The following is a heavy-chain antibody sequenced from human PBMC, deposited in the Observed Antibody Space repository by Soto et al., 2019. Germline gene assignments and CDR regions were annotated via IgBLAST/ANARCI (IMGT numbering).Heavy chain of an antibody. CDR2: ISFDGSHI. Sequence: QVQLVESGGGVVQPGKSLRLSCAASVSTFSNYGMHWVRQAPGKGLEWVAVISFDGSHIYYAHSLKGRFAISRDNSKNTLYLQMNSLSAEDTAVYYCAKAYASSPNPYYYDMDVWGQGTTVTVSS. J-gene: IGHJ6*02. CDR3: AKAYASSPNPYYYDMDV. CDR1: VSTFSNYG. V-gene: IGHV3-30*18. D-gene: IGHD3-10*01.